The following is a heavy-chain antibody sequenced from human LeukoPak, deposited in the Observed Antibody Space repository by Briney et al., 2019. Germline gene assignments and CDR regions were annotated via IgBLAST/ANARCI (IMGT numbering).Heavy chain of an antibody. Sequence: PSETLSLTCAVSGASITSFCWSWVRQPPGKRLEWVWYIYHSGITNYNPSLKSRVTISVDTSNNQFSLKLSSVTTADTVVYYGARNHYASGNYDDWGQGTLVTVSS. V-gene: IGHV4-59*01. CDR3: ARNHYASGNYDD. CDR1: GASITSFC. CDR2: IYHSGIT. J-gene: IGHJ4*02. D-gene: IGHD3-10*01.